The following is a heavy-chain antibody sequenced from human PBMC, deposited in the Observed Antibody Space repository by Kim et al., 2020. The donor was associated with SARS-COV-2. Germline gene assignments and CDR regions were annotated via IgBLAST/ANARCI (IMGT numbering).Heavy chain of an antibody. CDR3: ARLPHDSSGYVDC. CDR1: GVSISSSFNY. Sequence: SETLSLTCAVTGVSISSSFNYWGWIRQPPGKGLEWIGSVYHSGTTYDSPSLKSRVTVSVDTSKNEFSLKLTSVTAADTAVYFCARLPHDSSGYVDCWGQGVLVTVSS. J-gene: IGHJ4*02. CDR2: VYHSGTT. V-gene: IGHV4-39*01. D-gene: IGHD3-22*01.